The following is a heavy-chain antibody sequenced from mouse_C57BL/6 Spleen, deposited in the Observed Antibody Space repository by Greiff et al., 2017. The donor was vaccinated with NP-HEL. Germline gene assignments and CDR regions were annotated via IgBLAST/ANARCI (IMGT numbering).Heavy chain of an antibody. D-gene: IGHD1-1*01. J-gene: IGHJ2*01. CDR2: ISSGSSTI. Sequence: EVKLVESGGGLVKPGGSLKLSCAASGFTFSDYGMHWVRQAPEKGLEWVAYISSGSSTIYYADKVKGRFTLSRDNAKNTLFLQMTSLRSEDSAMYYCARSITTVVAYYFEDRGKGTTLTVAS. CDR1: GFTFSDYG. CDR3: ARSITTVVAYYFED. V-gene: IGHV5-17*01.